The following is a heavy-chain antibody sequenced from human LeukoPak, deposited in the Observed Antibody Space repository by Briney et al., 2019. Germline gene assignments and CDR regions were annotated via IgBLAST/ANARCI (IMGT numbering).Heavy chain of an antibody. CDR3: ARASAQWEPSDY. V-gene: IGHV1-8*01. J-gene: IGHJ4*02. CDR2: MNPNSGNT. D-gene: IGHD1-26*01. CDR1: GYTFTSYD. Sequence: GASVKVSCKASGYTFTSYDINWVRQATGQGLEWRGWMNPNSGNTGYAQKFQGRVTMTRNTSISTAYMELSSLRSEDTAVYYCARASAQWEPSDYWGQGTLVTVSS.